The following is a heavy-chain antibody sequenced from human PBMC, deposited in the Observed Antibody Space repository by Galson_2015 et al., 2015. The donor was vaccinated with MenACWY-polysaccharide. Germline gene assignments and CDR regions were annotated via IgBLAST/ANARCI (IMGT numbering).Heavy chain of an antibody. J-gene: IGHJ4*02. CDR2: ISSSGYNT. CDR3: AKVTMINRPSPFDY. CDR1: GFTFTNYA. D-gene: IGHD3-22*01. V-gene: IGHV3-23*01. Sequence: SLRLSCAASGFTFTNYAMSWVRQAPGKGLEWVSTISSSGYNTYYADSVKGRFTISRDYSKNTLYLQMNSLRAEDTALFYCAKVTMINRPSPFDYWGQRTLVTVSS.